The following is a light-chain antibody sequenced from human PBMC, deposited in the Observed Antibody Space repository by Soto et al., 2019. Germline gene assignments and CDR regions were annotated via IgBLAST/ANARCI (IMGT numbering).Light chain of an antibody. Sequence: AIRMTQSPSSFSASTGDRVTITCRASQGISSYLACYQQKPGQAPKLLIYAASTLQSVVPSRFSGSGPGTDFTLTITCLQSEDFATYYCQQYYSYPSSFGPGTKVDIK. CDR3: QQYYSYPSS. V-gene: IGKV1-8*01. CDR1: QGISSY. J-gene: IGKJ3*01. CDR2: AAS.